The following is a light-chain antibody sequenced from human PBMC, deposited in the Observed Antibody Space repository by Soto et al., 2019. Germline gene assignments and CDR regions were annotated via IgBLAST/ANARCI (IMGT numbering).Light chain of an antibody. J-gene: IGKJ1*01. Sequence: EIVLAQSPGTLSLSPGERATLSCRARQSVSSHSLAWHQQQPGQAPRLLIYGASNRATGIPDRFSGSGSGTDFTLTISRLEPEDFAVYYCQQYGSSPRTFGQGTKVEIK. V-gene: IGKV3-20*01. CDR3: QQYGSSPRT. CDR2: GAS. CDR1: QSVSSHS.